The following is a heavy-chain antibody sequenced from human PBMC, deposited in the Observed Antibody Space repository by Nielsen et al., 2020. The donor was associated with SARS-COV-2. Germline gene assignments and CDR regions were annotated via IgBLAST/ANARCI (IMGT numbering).Heavy chain of an antibody. Sequence: ASVKVSCKASGYTFTGYYMHWVRQAPAQGLEWMGRINPNSGGTNYAQKFQGRVTMTRDTSISTAYMELSRLGSDDTAVYYCARDRNSYGPLYYYYYYMDVWGKGTTVTVSS. CDR2: INPNSGGT. CDR1: GYTFTGYY. V-gene: IGHV1-2*06. CDR3: ARDRNSYGPLYYYYYYMDV. J-gene: IGHJ6*03. D-gene: IGHD5-18*01.